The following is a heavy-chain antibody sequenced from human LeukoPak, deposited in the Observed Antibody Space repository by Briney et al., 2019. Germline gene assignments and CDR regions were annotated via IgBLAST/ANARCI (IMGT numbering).Heavy chain of an antibody. J-gene: IGHJ6*03. CDR3: AVRQSPRDKGKWLQLSLGYYYYYMDV. CDR1: GGTFSSYA. V-gene: IGHV1-69*13. Sequence: GASVKVSCKASGGTFSSYAISWVRQATGQGLEWMGWMNPNSGNTGYAQKFQGRVTITADESTSTAYMELSSLRSEDTAVYYCAVRQSPRDKGKWLQLSLGYYYYYMDVWGKGTTVTISS. D-gene: IGHD5-24*01. CDR2: MNPNSGNT.